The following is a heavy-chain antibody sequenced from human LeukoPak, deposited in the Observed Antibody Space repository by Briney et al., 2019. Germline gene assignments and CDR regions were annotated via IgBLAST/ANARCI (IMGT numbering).Heavy chain of an antibody. J-gene: IGHJ4*02. V-gene: IGHV3-23*01. D-gene: IGHD3-10*01. CDR2: ISGSGVNT. CDR3: AKAPSTMAKALFDY. CDR1: GFTFSNYA. Sequence: GGSLRLSCAASGFTFSNYAMSWVRQAPGKGLEWVSAISGSGVNTYYADSVKGRFTISRDSSKNTLYLQMNSLGAEDTAVYYCAKAPSTMAKALFDYWGQGTLVTVSS.